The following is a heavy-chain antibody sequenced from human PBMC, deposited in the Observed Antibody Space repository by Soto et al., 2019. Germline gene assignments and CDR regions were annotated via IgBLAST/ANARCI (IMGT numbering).Heavy chain of an antibody. V-gene: IGHV4-30-2*01. CDR3: ARGNYYYAIDG. CDR1: GGSVSSGVFS. Sequence: QLKLQESGSGVAKPSQTLSLTCAVSGGSVSSGVFSWNWIRQPPGQGLEWIGYISHGGSPHYTPSLRGRVSLTVDRSTNVISLNLTSMTPAYTAVSLCARGNYYYAIDGWGQGTQVTVSS. CDR2: ISHGGSP. J-gene: IGHJ6*02.